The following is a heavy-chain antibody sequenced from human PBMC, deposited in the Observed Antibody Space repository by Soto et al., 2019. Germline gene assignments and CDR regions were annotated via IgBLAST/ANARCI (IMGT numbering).Heavy chain of an antibody. Sequence: PKTLSLISTHNGGSFSAHYWRWIRQPPGKGLEWIGEINHSGSTNYNPYLKSRVTISVDTSKNQFSLKLSSVTAADTAVYYCARVPPGIAAAGFYWFDPWGQGTLVTVSS. V-gene: IGHV4-34*01. CDR1: GGSFSAHY. D-gene: IGHD6-13*01. J-gene: IGHJ5*02. CDR2: INHSGST. CDR3: ARVPPGIAAAGFYWFDP.